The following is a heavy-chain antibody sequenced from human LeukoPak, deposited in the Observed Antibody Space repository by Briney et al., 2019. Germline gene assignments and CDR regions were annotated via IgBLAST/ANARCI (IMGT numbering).Heavy chain of an antibody. J-gene: IGHJ4*02. V-gene: IGHV3-30-3*01. D-gene: IGHD5-18*01. CDR3: ASVDTAMVTGSDY. CDR2: ISYDGSNK. CDR1: GFTFSSYA. Sequence: GGSLRLSCAASGFTFSSYAMHWVRQAPGKGLEWVAVISYDGSNKYYADSVKGRFTISRDNSKNTLYLQMNSLRAEDTAVYYCASVDTAMVTGSDYWGQGTLVTVSS.